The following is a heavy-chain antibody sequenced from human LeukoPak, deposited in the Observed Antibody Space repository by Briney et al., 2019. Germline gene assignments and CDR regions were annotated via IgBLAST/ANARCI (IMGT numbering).Heavy chain of an antibody. CDR2: FDPEDGET. Sequence: ASVKVSCKVSGYTLTELSMHWVRQAPGKGLEWMGGFDPEDGETIYAQKFQGRVTITADESTSTAYMELSSLTSEDTAVYYCARAPHVYDTSSPFDYWGQGTLVTVTS. CDR1: GYTLTELS. V-gene: IGHV1-24*01. D-gene: IGHD2-8*01. CDR3: ARAPHVYDTSSPFDY. J-gene: IGHJ4*02.